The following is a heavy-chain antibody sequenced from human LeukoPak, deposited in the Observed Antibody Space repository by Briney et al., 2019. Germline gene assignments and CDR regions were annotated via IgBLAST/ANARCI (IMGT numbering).Heavy chain of an antibody. CDR2: IIPIFGTA. CDR3: ARDRDTYCGGDCPIGAFDI. V-gene: IGHV1-69*13. D-gene: IGHD2-21*01. CDR1: GYTFTSYY. J-gene: IGHJ3*02. Sequence: SVKVSCKASGYTFTSYYMHWVRQAPGQGLEWMGGIIPIFGTANYAQKFQGRVTITADESTSTAYMELSSLRSEDTAVYYCARDRDTYCGGDCPIGAFDIWGQGTMVTVSS.